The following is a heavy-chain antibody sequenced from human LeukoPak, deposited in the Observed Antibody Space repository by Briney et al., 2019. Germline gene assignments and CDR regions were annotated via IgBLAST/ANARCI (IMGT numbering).Heavy chain of an antibody. CDR2: IYSSGST. J-gene: IGHJ3*02. V-gene: IGHV4-39*07. Sequence: SETLSLTCSVSGVSISSGSNYWGWIRPPPGKTLEWIGSIYSSGSTYYNPSLKSRVIILFDTAKNHFSLNLSSVTAADTAVYYCARSDGYGLIGIWGQGTMVTVSS. CDR1: GVSISSGSNY. CDR3: ARSDGYGLIGI. D-gene: IGHD3-10*01.